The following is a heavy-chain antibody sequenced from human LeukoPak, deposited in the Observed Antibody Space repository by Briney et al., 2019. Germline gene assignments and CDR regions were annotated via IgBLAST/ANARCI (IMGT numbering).Heavy chain of an antibody. CDR1: GFTVSSNY. CDR2: IYSGGST. J-gene: IGHJ4*02. V-gene: IGHV3-53*01. CDR3: AKDEDTAMVLRD. D-gene: IGHD5-18*01. Sequence: GSLRLSCAASGFTVSSNYMSWVRQAPGKGLEWVSVIYSGGSTYYADSVKGRFTISRDNSKNTLYLQMNSLRAEDTAVYYCAKDEDTAMVLRDWGQGTLVTVSS.